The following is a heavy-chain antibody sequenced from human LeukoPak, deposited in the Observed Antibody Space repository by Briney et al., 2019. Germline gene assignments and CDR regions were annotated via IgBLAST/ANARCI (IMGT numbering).Heavy chain of an antibody. Sequence: SETLSLTCAVYGGSFSGYYWSWIRQPPGKGLEWIGETNHSGSTNYNPSLKSRVTISVDTSKNQFSLKLSSVTAADTAVYYCARVHGTSLAHAFDIWGQGTMVTVSS. V-gene: IGHV4-34*01. CDR1: GGSFSGYY. CDR3: ARVHGTSLAHAFDI. J-gene: IGHJ3*02. CDR2: TNHSGST.